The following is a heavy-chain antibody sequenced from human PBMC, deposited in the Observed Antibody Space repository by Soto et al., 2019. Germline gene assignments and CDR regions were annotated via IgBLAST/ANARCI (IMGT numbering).Heavy chain of an antibody. V-gene: IGHV1-58*01. CDR3: AAGDSSGYYGG. Sequence: GASVKVSCKASGFIFTSSAVQWVRQARGQRLEWIGWINVGSGNTNYAQKFQERVTITRDMSTSTAYMELRSLRSEDTAVYYCAAGDSSGYYGGWGQGTLVTVS. D-gene: IGHD3-22*01. J-gene: IGHJ4*02. CDR1: GFIFTSSA. CDR2: INVGSGNT.